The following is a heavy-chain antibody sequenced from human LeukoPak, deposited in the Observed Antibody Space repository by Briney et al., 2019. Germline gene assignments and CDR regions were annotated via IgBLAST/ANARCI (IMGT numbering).Heavy chain of an antibody. CDR3: AKSTRPYSSGWYNIDY. D-gene: IGHD6-19*01. CDR2: ISGSGGST. V-gene: IGHV3-23*01. J-gene: IGHJ4*02. CDR1: GFTFSSYA. Sequence: GGSLRLSCAVSGFTFSSYAMSWVRQAPGKGLEWVSAISGSGGSTYYADSVKGRFTISRDNSKNTLYLQMNSLRAEDTAVYYCAKSTRPYSSGWYNIDYWGQGTLVTVSS.